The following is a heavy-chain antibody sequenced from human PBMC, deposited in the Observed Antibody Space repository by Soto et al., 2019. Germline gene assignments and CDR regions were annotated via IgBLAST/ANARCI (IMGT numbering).Heavy chain of an antibody. V-gene: IGHV3-30-3*01. CDR1: GFTFSSYA. J-gene: IGHJ4*02. Sequence: QVQLVESGGGVVQPGRSLRLSCAASGFTFSSYAMHWVRQAPGKGLEWVAVISYDGSNKYYADSVKGRFTISRDNSKNTLYLQMNSLRAEDTAVYYCARGGYGDYAFFDYWGQGTLVTVSS. D-gene: IGHD4-17*01. CDR2: ISYDGSNK. CDR3: ARGGYGDYAFFDY.